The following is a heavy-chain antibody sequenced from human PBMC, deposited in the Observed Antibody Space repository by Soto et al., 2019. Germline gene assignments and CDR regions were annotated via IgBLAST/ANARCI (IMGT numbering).Heavy chain of an antibody. D-gene: IGHD3-22*01. V-gene: IGHV3-23*01. CDR2: ISGSGGST. Sequence: GGSLRLSCAASGFTFSSYAMSWVRQAPGKGLEWVSAISGSGGSTYYADSVKGRFTISRDNSKNTLYLQMNSLRAEDTAVYYCAKDSTIVVLSSWYYGMDVWGQGTTVTVSS. J-gene: IGHJ6*02. CDR3: AKDSTIVVLSSWYYGMDV. CDR1: GFTFSSYA.